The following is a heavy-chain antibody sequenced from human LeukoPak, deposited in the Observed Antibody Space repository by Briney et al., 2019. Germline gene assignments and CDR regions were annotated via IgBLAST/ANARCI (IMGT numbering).Heavy chain of an antibody. CDR1: GFTFSSYA. J-gene: IGHJ6*02. V-gene: IGHV3-30*04. CDR2: ISYDGSNK. D-gene: IGHD3-22*01. CDR3: ARGRRYYYDSSGYYAAAPYYYGMDV. Sequence: GRSLRLSCAASGFTFSSYAMHWVRQAPGKGLEWVAVISYDGSNKYYADSVKGRFTISRDNSKNTLYLQMNGLRAEDTAVYYCARGRRYYYDSSGYYAAAPYYYGMDVWGQGTTVTVSS.